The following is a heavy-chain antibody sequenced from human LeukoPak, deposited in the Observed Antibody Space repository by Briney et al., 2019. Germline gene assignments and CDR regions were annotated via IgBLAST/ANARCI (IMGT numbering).Heavy chain of an antibody. CDR2: IYHSGST. Sequence: SETLSLTCTVSGDSVRTNNYSWSWIRQPPGKGLEWIGYIYHSGSTYYNPSLKSRVTISVDRSKNQFSLKLSSVTAADTAVYYCARSSGVFDYWGQGTLVTVSS. CDR1: GDSVRTNNYS. V-gene: IGHV4-30-2*01. D-gene: IGHD3-10*01. J-gene: IGHJ4*02. CDR3: ARSSGVFDY.